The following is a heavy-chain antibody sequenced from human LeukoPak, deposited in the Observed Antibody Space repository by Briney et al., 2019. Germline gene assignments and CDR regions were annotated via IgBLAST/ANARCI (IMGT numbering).Heavy chain of an antibody. J-gene: IGHJ3*02. Sequence: ASETLSLTCAVYGVSFSGYYWSWIRQPPGKGLEWIGEINHSGSTNYNPSLKSRVTISVDTSKNQFSLKLSSVTAADTAVYYCARSVWSRAFDIWGQGTMVTVSS. CDR2: INHSGST. D-gene: IGHD3-3*01. CDR1: GVSFSGYY. CDR3: ARSVWSRAFDI. V-gene: IGHV4-34*01.